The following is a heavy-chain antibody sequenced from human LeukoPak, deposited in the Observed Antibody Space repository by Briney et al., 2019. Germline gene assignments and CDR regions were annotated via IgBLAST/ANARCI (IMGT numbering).Heavy chain of an antibody. Sequence: PGGSLRLSCAASGFXFRNYGIHWVRQAPGKGLEWVALISYDGSTDYYSDSVKGRFTISRDSPKNTLYLEMNSLRTEDTAVYYCAKRYCTNAVCHIDYWGQGTLVTVSS. CDR2: ISYDGSTD. CDR3: AKRYCTNAVCHIDY. J-gene: IGHJ4*02. V-gene: IGHV3-30*18. CDR1: GFXFRNYG. D-gene: IGHD2-8*01.